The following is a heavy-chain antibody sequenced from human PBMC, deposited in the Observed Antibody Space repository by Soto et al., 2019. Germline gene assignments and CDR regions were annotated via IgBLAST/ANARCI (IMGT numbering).Heavy chain of an antibody. V-gene: IGHV3-23*01. CDR2: ISGSGGSI. D-gene: IGHD1-1*01. CDR1: GFTFSTYA. Sequence: EVQLLESGGGLLQTGGSLRLSCEASGFTFSTYAMNWVRQAPGNGLEWVSAISGSGGSIHYADPVKGRFTISRDNSKNTLYLQMNSLRDEDTAVYHCVKGYWKGDVWGQGTTVTVSS. CDR3: VKGYWKGDV. J-gene: IGHJ6*02.